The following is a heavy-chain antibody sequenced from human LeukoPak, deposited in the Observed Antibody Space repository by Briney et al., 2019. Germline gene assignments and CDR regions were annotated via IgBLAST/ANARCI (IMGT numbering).Heavy chain of an antibody. Sequence: GGSLRLSCAASGFTFSSYSMNWVRQAPGKGLEWVSSISSSSSYIYYADSVKGRFTISRDNAKNSLYLQMNSLRAEDTAVYYCARDWQTRSGWSNFWGQGILVTVSS. D-gene: IGHD6-19*01. J-gene: IGHJ4*02. CDR2: ISSSSSYI. CDR3: ARDWQTRSGWSNF. CDR1: GFTFSSYS. V-gene: IGHV3-21*04.